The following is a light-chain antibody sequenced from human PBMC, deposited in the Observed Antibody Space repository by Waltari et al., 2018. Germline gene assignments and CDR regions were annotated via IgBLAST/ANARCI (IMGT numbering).Light chain of an antibody. CDR2: DVT. Sequence: QSALTQPASVSGSPGQSITISCTGTSTDVGSYNYVSWYQQYPRKAPHLIISDVTLRPSGISTRFSGSKSGNTASLTISGLQAEDEADYFCNSHSTTTPVVFGGGTKVTVL. CDR1: STDVGSYNY. CDR3: NSHSTTTPVV. J-gene: IGLJ2*01. V-gene: IGLV2-14*03.